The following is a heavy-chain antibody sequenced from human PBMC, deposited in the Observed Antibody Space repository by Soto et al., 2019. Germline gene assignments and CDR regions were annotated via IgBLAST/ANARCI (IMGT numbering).Heavy chain of an antibody. Sequence: QITLKESGPTLVKPTQTLTLTCTFSGFSLSTSGVGVGWIRQPPGKALEWLALIYWDDDKRYSPSLKSRLTITKEPSKNPVVLTMANKDPVDKAPYYFANTEGGGIVGEFFDYWGQGTLVTVSS. V-gene: IGHV2-5*02. CDR1: GFSLSTSGVG. CDR2: IYWDDDK. CDR3: ANTEGGGIVGEFFDY. D-gene: IGHD1-26*01. J-gene: IGHJ4*03.